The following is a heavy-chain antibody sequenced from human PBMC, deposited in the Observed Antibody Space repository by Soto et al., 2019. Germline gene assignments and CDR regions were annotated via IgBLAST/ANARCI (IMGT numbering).Heavy chain of an antibody. CDR1: CGSISSRSYS. CDR3: AKLAGYCSGNSCHGDYAMDV. V-gene: IGHV4-39*01. J-gene: IGHJ6*02. Sequence: PSETLSLTCSVSCGSISSRSYSWGWIRQPPGKGLEWIGTIYYSENTYYNPSLKSRVTISVDTSKNQFSLKLSSVTAADTAVYYCAKLAGYCSGNSCHGDYAMDVWGQGTTVTVSS. CDR2: IYYSENT. D-gene: IGHD2-2*01.